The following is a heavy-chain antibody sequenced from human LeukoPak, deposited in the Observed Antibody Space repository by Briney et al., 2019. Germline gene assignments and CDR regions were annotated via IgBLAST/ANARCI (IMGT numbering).Heavy chain of an antibody. D-gene: IGHD6-19*01. Sequence: SETLSLTCTVSGGSISSNYWSWIRQPPGRGLEWIGHIYNSGSTNYSPSLKSRVTISVDTSKNQFSLKLSSVTAADTAVYYCARFKRAGGWSYFDYWGQGTLVTVSS. V-gene: IGHV4-59*01. CDR1: GGSISSNY. CDR3: ARFKRAGGWSYFDY. CDR2: IYNSGST. J-gene: IGHJ4*02.